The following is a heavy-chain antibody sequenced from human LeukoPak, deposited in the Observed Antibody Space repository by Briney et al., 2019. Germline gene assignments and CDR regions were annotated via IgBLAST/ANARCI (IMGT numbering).Heavy chain of an antibody. CDR1: GFIFSDYY. D-gene: IGHD5-12*01. CDR3: ARDRQVHTSVDSVEY. CDR2: TSSSGGAT. J-gene: IGHJ4*02. Sequence: GVSLRLSCAASGFIFSDYYMSWIRQVPGKGLEWVSYTSSSGGATYYAGFVKGRFTISRDNAQNSLSLQMNSLRVEDTAVYYCARDRQVHTSVDSVEYWGQGALVTVSS. V-gene: IGHV3-11*01.